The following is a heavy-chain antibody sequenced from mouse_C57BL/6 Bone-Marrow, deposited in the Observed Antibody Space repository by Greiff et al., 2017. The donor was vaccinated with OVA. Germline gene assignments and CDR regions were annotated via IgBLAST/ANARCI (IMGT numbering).Heavy chain of an antibody. CDR3: AYYGSSPGWFAY. CDR2: ISSGSSTI. J-gene: IGHJ3*01. CDR1: GFTFSDYG. V-gene: IGHV5-17*01. D-gene: IGHD1-1*01. Sequence: EVKLVESGGGLVKPGGSLKLSCAASGFTFSDYGMHWVRQAPEKGLEWVAYISSGSSTIYYADTVKGRFTISRDNAKNTLFLQMTRLRSEDTAMYYCAYYGSSPGWFAYWGQGTLVTVSA.